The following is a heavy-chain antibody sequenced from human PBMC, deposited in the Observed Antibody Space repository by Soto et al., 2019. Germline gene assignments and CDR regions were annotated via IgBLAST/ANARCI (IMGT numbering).Heavy chain of an antibody. D-gene: IGHD3-3*01. Sequence: ASVKVSCRASGYTFTSYAMHWVRQAPGQRLEWMGWINAGNGNTKYSQKFQGRVTITRDTSASTAYMELSSLRSEDTAVYYCARATDLEWLLYSYGIDVCYQGTLLPVFS. CDR2: INAGNGNT. J-gene: IGHJ6*02. CDR1: GYTFTSYA. V-gene: IGHV1-3*01. CDR3: ARATDLEWLLYSYGIDV.